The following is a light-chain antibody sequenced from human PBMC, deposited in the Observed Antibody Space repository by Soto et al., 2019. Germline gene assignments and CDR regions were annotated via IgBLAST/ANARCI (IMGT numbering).Light chain of an antibody. V-gene: IGKV1-5*03. J-gene: IGKJ4*01. CDR1: QSISTW. CDR2: KAS. CDR3: QQYNSYSPLT. Sequence: DIQMTQSPSTLSASVGDRVTITCRASQSISTWLAWYQQKAGKAPKLLIYKASSLQSGVPSRFSGSGSGTEFTLTISSLQHDDVAIYYCQQYNSYSPLTFGGGTKVEIK.